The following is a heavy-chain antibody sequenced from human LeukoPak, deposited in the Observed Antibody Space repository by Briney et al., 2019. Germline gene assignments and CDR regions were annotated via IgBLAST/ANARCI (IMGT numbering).Heavy chain of an antibody. J-gene: IGHJ4*02. CDR2: ISISGSKT. CDR3: ANEIRPNDY. V-gene: IGHV3-23*01. CDR1: EFDFSSHA. Sequence: GGSLRLSCAASEFDFSSHAMTWVRQAPGKGLEWVSAISISGSKTYYADSVKGRFTISRDNSKNTLYLQMNSLRAEDTAVYYCANEIRPNDYWGQGTLVTVSP. D-gene: IGHD4-17*01.